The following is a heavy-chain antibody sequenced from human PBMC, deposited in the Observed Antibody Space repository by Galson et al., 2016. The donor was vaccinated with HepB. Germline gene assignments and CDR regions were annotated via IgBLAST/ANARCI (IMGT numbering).Heavy chain of an antibody. CDR3: ARESTGRGVDAFDI. CDR1: GFTFSRYD. D-gene: IGHD3-16*01. V-gene: IGHV3-13*04. J-gene: IGHJ3*02. CDR2: IGGAGDT. Sequence: SLSLSCAASGFTFSRYDIHWVRQVTGKGLQWVSAIGGAGDTYYSGSVKGRFTISRKNAKNSLYLQMNSLTAGDTAVYYCARESTGRGVDAFDIWGQGTMVIVSS.